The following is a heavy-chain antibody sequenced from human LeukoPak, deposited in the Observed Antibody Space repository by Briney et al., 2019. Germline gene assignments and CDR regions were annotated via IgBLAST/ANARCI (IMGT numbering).Heavy chain of an antibody. V-gene: IGHV4-39*01. D-gene: IGHD5-18*01. J-gene: IGHJ4*02. Sequence: SETLSLTCTVSGGSINSGSYYWGWIRQPPGKGLEWIGSIHYSGSTYYNSSLKSRVTISVDTSNNQFSLKLSSVTAADTAVYYCASSLRGYSYGFVSYWGQGTLVTVSS. CDR1: GGSINSGSYY. CDR3: ASSLRGYSYGFVSY. CDR2: IHYSGST.